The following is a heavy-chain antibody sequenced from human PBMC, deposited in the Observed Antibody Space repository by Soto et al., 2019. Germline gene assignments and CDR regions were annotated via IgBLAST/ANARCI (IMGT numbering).Heavy chain of an antibody. Sequence: VASVKVSCKASGYTFTSYGISWVRQAPGQGLEWMGWISAYNGNTNYAQKLQGRVTMTTDTSTSTAYMELRSLRSDDTAVYYCARDLFCGGDCYPDYWGQGTLVTVSS. CDR3: ARDLFCGGDCYPDY. CDR2: ISAYNGNT. J-gene: IGHJ4*02. CDR1: GYTFTSYG. D-gene: IGHD2-21*02. V-gene: IGHV1-18*01.